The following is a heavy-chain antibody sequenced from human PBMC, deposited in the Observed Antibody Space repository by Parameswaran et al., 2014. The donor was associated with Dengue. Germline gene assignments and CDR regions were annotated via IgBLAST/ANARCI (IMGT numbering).Heavy chain of an antibody. CDR2: IDGGSTIT. V-gene: IGHV3-23*01. D-gene: IGHD2/OR15-2a*01. CDR3: ARGGKGGFNLLLIDY. J-gene: IGHJ4*02. Sequence: WIRQPPGKGLQWVSGIDGGSTITFYAESMKGRFTISRDNSKNTLYLQMDRLTAEDTAVYYCARGGKGGFNLLLIDYWGQGAQVTVSS.